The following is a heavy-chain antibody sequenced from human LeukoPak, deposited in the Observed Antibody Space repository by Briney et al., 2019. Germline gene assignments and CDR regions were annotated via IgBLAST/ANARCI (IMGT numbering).Heavy chain of an antibody. D-gene: IGHD3-10*01. CDR1: GFTFSIYW. CDR3: AKSGDGSGSYLVSNAEYFQH. V-gene: IGHV3-7*01. Sequence: PGGSLRLSCAASGFTFSIYWMSWVRQAPGKGLEWVANIKPDGSEEYYVDSVKGRFTISRDNVKNSLYLQMNSLRAEDTAVYYCAKSGDGSGSYLVSNAEYFQHWGQGTLVTVSS. CDR2: IKPDGSEE. J-gene: IGHJ1*01.